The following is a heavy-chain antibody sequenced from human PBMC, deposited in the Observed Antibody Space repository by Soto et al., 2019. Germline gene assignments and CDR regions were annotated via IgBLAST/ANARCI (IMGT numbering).Heavy chain of an antibody. J-gene: IGHJ6*02. V-gene: IGHV3-33*01. Sequence: QVQLVESGGGVVQPGRSLRLSCAASGFTFSSYGMHWVRQAPGKGLEWVAVIWYDGSNKYYADSVKGRFTISRDNSKNTLYLQMNSLRAEDTAVYYCARDLPAIDDSYCYYGMDVWGQGTTVTVSS. CDR3: ARDLPAIDDSYCYYGMDV. CDR1: GFTFSSYG. CDR2: IWYDGSNK. D-gene: IGHD2-21*01.